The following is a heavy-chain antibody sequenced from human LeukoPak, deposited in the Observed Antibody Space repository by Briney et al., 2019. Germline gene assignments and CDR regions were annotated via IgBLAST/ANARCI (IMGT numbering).Heavy chain of an antibody. V-gene: IGHV3-30*04. CDR2: ISYDGSNK. CDR3: ARDGDIVVVVAAPYYYYYMDV. CDR1: GFTFSSYA. D-gene: IGHD2-15*01. J-gene: IGHJ6*03. Sequence: GRSLRLSCAASGFTFSSYAMHWVRQAPGKGLEWVAVISYDGSNKCYADSVKGRFTISRDNSKNTLYLQMNSLRAEDTAVYYCARDGDIVVVVAAPYYYYYMDVWGKGTTVTVSS.